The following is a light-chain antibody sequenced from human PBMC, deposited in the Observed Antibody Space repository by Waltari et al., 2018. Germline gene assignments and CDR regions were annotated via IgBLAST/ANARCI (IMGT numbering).Light chain of an antibody. Sequence: SYDLTQPPSVSVSPGQTASITCSGDKLGDKYASWYQQKPGQSPVVVIYQDTKRPSGIPERFSGSNSGNTATLTISGTQALDEADYYCQAWDSTSYVFGTGTKVIVL. CDR2: QDT. V-gene: IGLV3-1*01. CDR3: QAWDSTSYV. J-gene: IGLJ1*01. CDR1: KLGDKY.